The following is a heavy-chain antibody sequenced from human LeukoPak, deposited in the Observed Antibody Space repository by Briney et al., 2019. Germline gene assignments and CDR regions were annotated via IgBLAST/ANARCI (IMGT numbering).Heavy chain of an antibody. V-gene: IGHV4-34*01. J-gene: IGHJ5*02. CDR2: IYYSGST. D-gene: IGHD1-1*01. CDR1: GGSFSGYY. Sequence: SETLSLTCAVYGGSFSGYYWSWIRQPPGKGLEWVGSIYYSGSTYYNPSLKSRVTISVDTSKNQFSLKLSSVTAADTAVYYCARPVPSRLGWFDPWGQGTLVTVSS. CDR3: ARPVPSRLGWFDP.